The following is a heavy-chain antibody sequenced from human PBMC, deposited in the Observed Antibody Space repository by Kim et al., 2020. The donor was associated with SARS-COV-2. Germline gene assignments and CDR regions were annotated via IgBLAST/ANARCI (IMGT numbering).Heavy chain of an antibody. J-gene: IGHJ6*02. Sequence: SETLSLTCAVYGGSFSGYYWSWIRQPPGKGLEWIGEINHSGSTNYNPSLKSRVTISVDTSKNQFSLKLSSVTAADTAVYYCARGPVAGYYYYGMDVWGQGTTVTVSS. CDR3: ARGPVAGYYYYGMDV. V-gene: IGHV4-34*01. CDR2: INHSGST. D-gene: IGHD6-19*01. CDR1: GGSFSGYY.